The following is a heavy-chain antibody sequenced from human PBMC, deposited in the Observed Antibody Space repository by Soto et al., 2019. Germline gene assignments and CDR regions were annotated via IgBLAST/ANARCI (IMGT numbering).Heavy chain of an antibody. CDR1: GFTFSSYS. D-gene: IGHD2-15*01. CDR3: ARDFGGGSWEYFQH. CDR2: ISSSSSTI. Sequence: GGSLRLSCAASGFTFSSYSMNWVRQAPGKGLEWVSYISSSSSTIYYADSVKGRFTISRDNAKNSLYLQVNSLRAEDTAVYYCARDFGGGSWEYFQHWGQGTLVTVSS. J-gene: IGHJ1*01. V-gene: IGHV3-48*01.